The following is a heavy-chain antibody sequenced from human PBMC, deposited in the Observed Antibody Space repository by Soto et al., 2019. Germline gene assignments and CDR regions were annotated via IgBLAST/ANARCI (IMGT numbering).Heavy chain of an antibody. D-gene: IGHD3-16*01. J-gene: IGHJ4*02. CDR3: ARDGGGNSFDY. CDR2: IIPNFGTA. V-gene: IGHV1-69*12. Sequence: QVQLVQSGAEVKKPGSSVKVSCKASGGTFSSYAISWVRQAPGQGLEWMGGIIPNFGTANYAQKLQGRVTITADESPSPADMELSSVRSEETAVYYCARDGGGNSFDYWGQGTLVTVSS. CDR1: GGTFSSYA.